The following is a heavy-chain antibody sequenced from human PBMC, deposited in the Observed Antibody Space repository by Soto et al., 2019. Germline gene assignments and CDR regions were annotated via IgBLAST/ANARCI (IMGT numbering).Heavy chain of an antibody. V-gene: IGHV3-48*02. CDR3: ARDLSRGYSYDSFDY. Sequence: GGSLRLSCAASGFTFSSYSMNWVRQAPGKGLEWVSYISSSSSTIYYADSVKGRFTISRDNAKNSLYLQMNSLRDEDTAVYYCARDLSRGYSYDSFDYWGQGTLVTVSS. J-gene: IGHJ4*02. CDR1: GFTFSSYS. CDR2: ISSSSSTI. D-gene: IGHD5-18*01.